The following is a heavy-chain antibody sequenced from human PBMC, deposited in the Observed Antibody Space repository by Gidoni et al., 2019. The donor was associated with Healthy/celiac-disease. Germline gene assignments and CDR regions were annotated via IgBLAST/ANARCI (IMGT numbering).Heavy chain of an antibody. Sequence: EVQLVESGGGLVQPGGSLRLSCAASGFTFSSYRMNWVRQAPGKGLEWVSYISSSSSTIYYADSVKGRFTISRDNAKNSLYLQMNSLRDEDTAVYYCARDYDYVWGSYPYYFDYWGQGTLVTVSS. D-gene: IGHD3-16*02. J-gene: IGHJ4*02. CDR1: GFTFSSYR. CDR3: ARDYDYVWGSYPYYFDY. CDR2: ISSSSSTI. V-gene: IGHV3-48*02.